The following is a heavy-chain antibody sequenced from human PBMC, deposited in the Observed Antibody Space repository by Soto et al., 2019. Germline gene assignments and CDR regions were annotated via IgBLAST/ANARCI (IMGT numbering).Heavy chain of an antibody. Sequence: QVQLVQSGAEVKKPGASVKVSCKASGYTFTSYGISWVRQAPGQGLEWMGWISAYNGNTNYAQKLQGRVTMTTDTSTSTAYMELRSLRSDDTAVYYCARERDYDILTGYYGAEFDYWGQGTLVTVSS. CDR2: ISAYNGNT. CDR1: GYTFTSYG. CDR3: ARERDYDILTGYYGAEFDY. J-gene: IGHJ4*02. V-gene: IGHV1-18*01. D-gene: IGHD3-9*01.